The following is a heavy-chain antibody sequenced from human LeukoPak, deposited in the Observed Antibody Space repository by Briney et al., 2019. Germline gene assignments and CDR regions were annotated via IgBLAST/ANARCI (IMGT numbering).Heavy chain of an antibody. V-gene: IGHV1-46*01. Sequence: ASVKVSCKASGYTFTSYYMHWVRQAPGQGLEWMGIINPSGGSTSYAQEFQGRVTMTRDTSTSTVYMELSSLRSEDTAVYYCARDGGYDYGDYDGRYGMDVWGQGTTVTVSS. D-gene: IGHD4-17*01. CDR3: ARDGGYDYGDYDGRYGMDV. J-gene: IGHJ6*02. CDR1: GYTFTSYY. CDR2: INPSGGST.